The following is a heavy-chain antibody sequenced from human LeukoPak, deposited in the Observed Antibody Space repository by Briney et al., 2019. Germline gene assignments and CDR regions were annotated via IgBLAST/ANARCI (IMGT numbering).Heavy chain of an antibody. J-gene: IGHJ3*02. Sequence: PSETLSLTCTVSGGSLSSYYWSWIRQPPGKGLEGIGYIYYSGSTNYNPSLKSRVTISVDTSKNQFSLKLSSVTAADTAVYYCARDLEDEYSSSSGAFDIWGQGTMVTVSS. D-gene: IGHD6-6*01. CDR2: IYYSGST. CDR3: ARDLEDEYSSSSGAFDI. V-gene: IGHV4-59*01. CDR1: GGSLSSYY.